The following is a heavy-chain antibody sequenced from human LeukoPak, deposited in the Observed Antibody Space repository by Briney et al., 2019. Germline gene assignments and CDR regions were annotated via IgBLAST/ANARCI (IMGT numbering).Heavy chain of an antibody. CDR3: ARGWGYTSGWTGWNHYYLDV. J-gene: IGHJ6*03. CDR2: IYYSGST. Sequence: PSETLSLTCTVSGGSISSSSYYWGWIRQPPGKGLEWIGSIYYSGSTYYNPSLKSRVTISVDTSKNQVSLKLNSVTAADTAIYYCARGWGYTSGWTGWNHYYLDVWGKGTTVTVSS. CDR1: GGSISSSSYY. D-gene: IGHD6-19*01. V-gene: IGHV4-39*07.